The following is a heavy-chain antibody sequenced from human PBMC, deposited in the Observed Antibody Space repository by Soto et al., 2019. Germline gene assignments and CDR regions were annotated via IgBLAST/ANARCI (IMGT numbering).Heavy chain of an antibody. CDR3: ANRAYYYDTSGSLDY. Sequence: ESGGGVVQPGRSLRLSCAASGLTFSSYGMHWVRQAPGKGLEWVAVISHDGSNKYYADSVKGRFTISRDNSKNTLYLQMNSLRAEDTAVYYCANRAYYYDTSGSLDYWGQGTLVTVSS. V-gene: IGHV3-30*18. CDR2: ISHDGSNK. CDR1: GLTFSSYG. D-gene: IGHD3-22*01. J-gene: IGHJ4*02.